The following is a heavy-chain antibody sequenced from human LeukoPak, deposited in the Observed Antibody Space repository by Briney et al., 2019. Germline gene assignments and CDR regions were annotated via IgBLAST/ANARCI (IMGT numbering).Heavy chain of an antibody. Sequence: SETLSLTCAVYGGSFSGYYWSWIRQPPGKGLEWIGEINHSGSTNYNPSLKSRVTISVDTSKNQFSLKLSSVTAADTAVYYCARDPIFHGSGIDYWGQGTLVTVSS. CDR3: ARDPIFHGSGIDY. D-gene: IGHD3-10*01. J-gene: IGHJ4*02. V-gene: IGHV4-34*01. CDR1: GGSFSGYY. CDR2: INHSGST.